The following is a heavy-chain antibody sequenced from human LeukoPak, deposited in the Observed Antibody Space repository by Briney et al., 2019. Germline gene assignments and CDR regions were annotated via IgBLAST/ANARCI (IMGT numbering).Heavy chain of an antibody. J-gene: IGHJ4*02. CDR1: GGSISSSSYY. CDR3: ARENCSGGSCYLSYDY. V-gene: IGHV4-39*07. Sequence: SETLSLTCTVSGGSISSSSYYWGWIRQPPGKGLEWIGSIYYSGSTYYNPSLKSRVTISVDTSKNQFSLKLSSVTAADTAVYYCARENCSGGSCYLSYDYWGQGTLVTVSS. CDR2: IYYSGST. D-gene: IGHD2-15*01.